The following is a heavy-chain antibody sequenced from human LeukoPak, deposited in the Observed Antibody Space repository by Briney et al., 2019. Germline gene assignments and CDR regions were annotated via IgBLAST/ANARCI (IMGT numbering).Heavy chain of an antibody. CDR1: GFIFNSYW. D-gene: IGHD3-16*01. V-gene: IGHV3-7*03. CDR2: VDQDGSEK. J-gene: IGHJ3*02. Sequence: GSLRLSCAASGFIFNSYWVNWLRQAPGKGLEWVANVDQDGSEKYYVGSVKGRFTISRDNTKNSLYLQMNSLRVEDTAVYYCARGWASSRRKAFDIWGQRTMVTVSS. CDR3: ARGWASSRRKAFDI.